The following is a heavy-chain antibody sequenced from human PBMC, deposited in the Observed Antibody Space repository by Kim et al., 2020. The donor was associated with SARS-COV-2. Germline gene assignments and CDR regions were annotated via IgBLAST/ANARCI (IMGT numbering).Heavy chain of an antibody. CDR3: AKVLPGGFVDYYMDV. J-gene: IGHJ6*03. D-gene: IGHD3-10*01. V-gene: IGHV3-30*18. Sequence: GGSLRLSCAASGFTFSSYGMHWVRQAPGKGLEWVAVISYDGSNKYYADSVKGRFTISRDNSKNTLYLQMNSLRAEDTAVYYCAKVLPGGFVDYYMDVWGKGTTVTVSS. CDR1: GFTFSSYG. CDR2: ISYDGSNK.